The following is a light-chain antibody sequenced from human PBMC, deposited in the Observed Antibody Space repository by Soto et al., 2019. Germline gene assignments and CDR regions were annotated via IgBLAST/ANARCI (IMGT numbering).Light chain of an antibody. J-gene: IGKJ5*01. CDR1: QSVTSNY. CDR2: GAS. V-gene: IGKV3-20*01. Sequence: EIVLTQSPGTLSLSPGERATLSCRASQSVTSNYLLWYQQKPGQAPRLLIYGASSRATDIPDRFSGSGSGTDFTLTISRLEPEDFAVYYCQQFGSSPPITFGQGTRLE. CDR3: QQFGSSPPIT.